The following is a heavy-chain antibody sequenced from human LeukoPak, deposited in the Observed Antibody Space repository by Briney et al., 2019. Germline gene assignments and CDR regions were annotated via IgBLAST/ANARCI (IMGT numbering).Heavy chain of an antibody. Sequence: PSETLSLTCTVSGGSISSYYWSWIRQPPGKGLEWIGYIYYSGSTNYNPSLKSRVTISVDTSKNQFSLKLSSVTAADTAVYYCARTPGYCSGGSCFYFDYWGQGTLVTVSS. CDR3: ARTPGYCSGGSCFYFDY. D-gene: IGHD2-15*01. CDR1: GGSISSYY. CDR2: IYYSGST. J-gene: IGHJ4*02. V-gene: IGHV4-59*01.